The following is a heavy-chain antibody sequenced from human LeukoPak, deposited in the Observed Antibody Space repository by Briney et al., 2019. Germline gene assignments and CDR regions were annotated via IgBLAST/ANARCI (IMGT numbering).Heavy chain of an antibody. CDR1: GFTFSGYT. J-gene: IGHJ3*02. V-gene: IGHV3-21*01. CDR3: ARDAGIVAFDI. CDR2: ISSSLNM. Sequence: GGSLRLSCVASGFTFSGYTINWVRLAPGKGLEWVSSISSSLNMYFAESVKGRFTISRDSARNSVYLQLNSLRVEDTAVYYCARDAGIVAFDIWGQGTVVTVSS. D-gene: IGHD2-15*01.